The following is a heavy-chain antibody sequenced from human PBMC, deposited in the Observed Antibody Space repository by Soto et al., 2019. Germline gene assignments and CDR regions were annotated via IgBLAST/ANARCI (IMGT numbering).Heavy chain of an antibody. V-gene: IGHV3-30-3*01. D-gene: IGHD6-6*01. CDR1: GFTFSSYA. CDR2: ISYDGSNK. Sequence: GGSLRLSCAASGFTFSSYAMHWVRQAPGKGLEWVAVISYDGSNKYYADSVKVRFTISRDNSKNTLYLQMNSLRAEDTAVYYCARGCPTNEYSSFHYYYYYGMDVWGQGTTVTVSS. CDR3: ARGCPTNEYSSFHYYYYYGMDV. J-gene: IGHJ6*02.